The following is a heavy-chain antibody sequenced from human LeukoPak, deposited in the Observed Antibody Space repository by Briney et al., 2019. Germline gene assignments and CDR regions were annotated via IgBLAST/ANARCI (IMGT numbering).Heavy chain of an antibody. CDR3: ARDLFLWGAFDI. CDR2: ISSSGSTI. CDR1: KFTFGAYS. V-gene: IGHV3-48*04. J-gene: IGHJ3*02. D-gene: IGHD2/OR15-2a*01. Sequence: GGSLRLSCAASKFTFGAYSMNWVRQAPGKGLEWVSYISSSGSTIYYADSVKGRFTISRDNVKKSLYLQMNSLRAEDTAVYYCARDLFLWGAFDIWGQGTMVTVSS.